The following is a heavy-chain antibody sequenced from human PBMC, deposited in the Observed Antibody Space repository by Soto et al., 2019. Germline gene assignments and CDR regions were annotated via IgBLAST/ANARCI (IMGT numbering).Heavy chain of an antibody. J-gene: IGHJ4*02. CDR3: ARGSGSYYAY. CDR2: IYYSGST. D-gene: IGHD1-26*01. Sequence: SETLSLTCTVSGGSISSYFWTWIRQPPGKGLEWIGYIYYSGSTNYNPSLKSRVTISIDTSKNQFSLKLSSVTAADTAVYYCARGSGSYYAYWGQGTLVTVS. V-gene: IGHV4-59*01. CDR1: GGSISSYF.